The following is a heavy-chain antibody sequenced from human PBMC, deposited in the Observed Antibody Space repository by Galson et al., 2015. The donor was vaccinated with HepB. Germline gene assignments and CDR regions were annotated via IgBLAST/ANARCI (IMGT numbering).Heavy chain of an antibody. D-gene: IGHD3-3*01. CDR1: GFTFSDYY. V-gene: IGHV3-11*01. CDR2: ISSSGSTI. Sequence: SLRLSCAASGFTFSDYYMSWIRQAPGKGLEWVSYISSSGSTIYYADSVKGRFTISRDNAKNSLYLQMNSLRAEDTAVYYCARDNDFWIGWFDPWGQGTLVTVSS. J-gene: IGHJ5*02. CDR3: ARDNDFWIGWFDP.